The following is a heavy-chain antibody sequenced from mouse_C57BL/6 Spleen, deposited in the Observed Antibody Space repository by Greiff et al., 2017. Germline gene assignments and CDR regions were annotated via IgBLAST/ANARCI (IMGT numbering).Heavy chain of an antibody. V-gene: IGHV5-17*01. Sequence: EVKLMESGGGLVKPGGSLKLSCAASGFTFSDYGMHWVRQAPEKGLEWVAYISSGSSTIYYADTVKGRFTISRDNAKNTLFLQMTSLRSEETAMYYCARPLRRGSSPPFDYWGQGTTLTVSS. J-gene: IGHJ2*01. CDR3: ARPLRRGSSPPFDY. CDR2: ISSGSSTI. D-gene: IGHD1-1*01. CDR1: GFTFSDYG.